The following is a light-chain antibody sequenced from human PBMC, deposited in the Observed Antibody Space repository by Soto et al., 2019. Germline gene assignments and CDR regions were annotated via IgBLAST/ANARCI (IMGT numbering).Light chain of an antibody. J-gene: IGLJ2*01. CDR2: DVI. Sequence: QSALTQPASVSGSPGQSITISCTYSSSDVGGYNYVSWYQQHPGKAPKLIIYDVIYRPSGVSNRFSGSKSGNTASLTISGLQAEDEADYYCHSYTVRSTLEVIFGGGTQLTVL. V-gene: IGLV2-14*03. CDR3: HSYTVRSTLEVI. CDR1: SSDVGGYNY.